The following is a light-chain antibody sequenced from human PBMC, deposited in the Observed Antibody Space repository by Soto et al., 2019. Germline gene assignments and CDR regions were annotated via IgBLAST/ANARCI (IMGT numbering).Light chain of an antibody. CDR1: RSDVGGYNY. V-gene: IGLV2-14*01. J-gene: IGLJ1*01. CDR2: EVS. Sequence: QAALSQPASVSGSPGPSITISCTGTRSDVGGYNYVSWYQQHPGKAPKLMIYEVSNRPSGVSNRFSGSKSGNTASLTISGLQAEDEADDYCSSYTSSSTEVFGTGTKVTGL. CDR3: SSYTSSSTEV.